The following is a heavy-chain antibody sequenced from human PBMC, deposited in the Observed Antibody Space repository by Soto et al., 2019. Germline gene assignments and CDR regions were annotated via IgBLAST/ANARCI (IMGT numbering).Heavy chain of an antibody. Sequence: GGSLRLSCAASGFNVSSNYMSWVRQAPGKGLEWVSVIYSGGSTYYADSVKGRFTISRDNSKNTVYLQMNSLRAEDTAVYYCARDLEGYPYPIGYWGQGTLVTVS. D-gene: IGHD5-18*01. CDR3: ARDLEGYPYPIGY. CDR1: GFNVSSNY. CDR2: IYSGGST. J-gene: IGHJ4*02. V-gene: IGHV3-66*01.